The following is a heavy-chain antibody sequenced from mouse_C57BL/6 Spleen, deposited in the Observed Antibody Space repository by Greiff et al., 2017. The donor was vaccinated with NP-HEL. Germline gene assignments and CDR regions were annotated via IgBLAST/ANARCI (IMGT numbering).Heavy chain of an antibody. CDR3: ARMIYDYGSKGYYAMDY. J-gene: IGHJ4*01. Sequence: QVTLKECGPGILQPSQTLSLTCSFSGFSLSTFGMGVGWIRQPSGKGLEWLAHIWWDDDKYYNPALKSRLTISKDTSKNQRILKIANLDTADTATYYCARMIYDYGSKGYYAMDYWGQGTSVTVSS. CDR1: GFSLSTFGMG. D-gene: IGHD1-1*01. V-gene: IGHV8-8*01. CDR2: IWWDDDK.